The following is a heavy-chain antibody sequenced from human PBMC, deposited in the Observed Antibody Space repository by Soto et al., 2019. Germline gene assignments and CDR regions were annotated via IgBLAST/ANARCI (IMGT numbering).Heavy chain of an antibody. D-gene: IGHD5-18*01. CDR2: INQDRSEK. CDR3: ARTLYSYGPRFDY. V-gene: IGHV3-7*01. CDR1: GFTFSSYW. J-gene: IGHJ4*02. Sequence: GGSLRLSCAASGFTFSSYWMSWVRQAPGKGLEWVANINQDRSEKYYVDSVKGRFTISRDNAKNSLYLQMNSLRAEDTAVYYCARTLYSYGPRFDYWGQGTLVTVSS.